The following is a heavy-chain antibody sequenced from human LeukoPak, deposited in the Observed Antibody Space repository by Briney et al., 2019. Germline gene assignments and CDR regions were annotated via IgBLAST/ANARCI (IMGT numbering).Heavy chain of an antibody. V-gene: IGHV4-61*02. CDR2: IYTSGST. CDR3: ARGRNYYDSSGYLDAFDI. CDR1: GGSTSSGSYY. Sequence: PSETLSLTCTVSGGSTSSGSYYWSWIRQPAGKGLEWIGRIYTSGSTNYNPSLKSRVTISVDTSKNQFSLKLSSVTAADTAVYYCARGRNYYDSSGYLDAFDIWGQGTMVTVSS. J-gene: IGHJ3*02. D-gene: IGHD3-22*01.